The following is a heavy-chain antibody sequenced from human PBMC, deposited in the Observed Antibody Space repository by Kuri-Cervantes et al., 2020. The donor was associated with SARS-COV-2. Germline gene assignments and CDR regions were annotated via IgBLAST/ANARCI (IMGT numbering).Heavy chain of an antibody. V-gene: IGHV4-34*01. CDR2: INHSGST. J-gene: IGHJ4*02. CDR3: ARGWYPVGATILYYFDY. Sequence: GSLRLSCAVYGGSFSGYYWSWIRQPPGKGLEWIGEINHSGSTNYNPSLKGRVTISVDTSKNQFSLKLSSVTAADTAVYYCARGWYPVGATILYYFDYWGQGTLVTVSS. CDR1: GGSFSGYY. D-gene: IGHD1-26*01.